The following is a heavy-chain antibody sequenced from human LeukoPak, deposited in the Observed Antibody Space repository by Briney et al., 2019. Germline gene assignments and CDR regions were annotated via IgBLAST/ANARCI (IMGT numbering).Heavy chain of an antibody. J-gene: IGHJ4*02. CDR3: AKASSGYYSAILG. CDR2: INWNSNNI. D-gene: IGHD3-22*01. Sequence: GGSLRLSCAASGFTLVDYAMYWVRQAPGKGLEWVSGINWNSNNIDYADSVKGRFTISRDNAKNSLYLQMNSLRAEDTALYYCAKASSGYYSAILGWGQGTLVTVSS. V-gene: IGHV3-9*01. CDR1: GFTLVDYA.